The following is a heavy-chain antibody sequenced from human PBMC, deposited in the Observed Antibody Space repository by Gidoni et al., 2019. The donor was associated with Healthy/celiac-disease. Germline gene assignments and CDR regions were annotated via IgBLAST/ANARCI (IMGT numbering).Heavy chain of an antibody. CDR1: GFTFSSYA. J-gene: IGHJ2*01. Sequence: EVQLLESGGGLVQPGGSLRLSCAASGFTFSSYAMSWVRQAPGKGLEWVSAISGSGGSTYYADSVKGRFTISRDNSKNTLYLQMNSLRAEDTALYYCAKDGCSSTSCYTDRGWYFDLWGRGTLVTVSS. CDR2: ISGSGGST. V-gene: IGHV3-23*01. D-gene: IGHD2-2*02. CDR3: AKDGCSSTSCYTDRGWYFDL.